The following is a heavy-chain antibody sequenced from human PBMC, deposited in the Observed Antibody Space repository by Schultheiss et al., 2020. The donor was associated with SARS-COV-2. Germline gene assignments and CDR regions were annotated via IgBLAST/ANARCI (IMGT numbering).Heavy chain of an antibody. Sequence: SETLSLTCTVSGGSISSYYWSWIRQTPGKGLESIGKIHHSGSTDYNPSLNSRVTISVDTSTHQISLSLSSVTAADTAVYYCARVSGSYPYYYYGMDVWGQGTTVTVSS. CDR3: ARVSGSYPYYYYGMDV. J-gene: IGHJ6*02. D-gene: IGHD1-26*01. V-gene: IGHV4-59*01. CDR2: IHHSGST. CDR1: GGSISSYY.